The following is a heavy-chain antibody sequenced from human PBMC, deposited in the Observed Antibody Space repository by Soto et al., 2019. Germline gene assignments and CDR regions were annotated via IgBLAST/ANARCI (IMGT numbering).Heavy chain of an antibody. CDR2: INPSGGGT. J-gene: IGHJ5*02. CDR3: ARDACLTSTCAGGASWFDP. CDR1: GYSFTSYF. D-gene: IGHD3-10*01. V-gene: IGHV1-46*01. Sequence: ASVKVSCKASGYSFTSYFMHWLRQAPGQRPEWMGIINPSGGGTTYAQNFQGRVTMSRDTSTRTVYMELRSLTSEDTAVYYCARDACLTSTCAGGASWFDPWGQGTLVTVSS.